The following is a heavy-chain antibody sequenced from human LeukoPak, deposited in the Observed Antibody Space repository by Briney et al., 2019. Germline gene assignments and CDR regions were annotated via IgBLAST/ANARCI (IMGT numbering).Heavy chain of an antibody. CDR2: INHSGST. CDR1: GGSFSGYY. J-gene: IGHJ5*02. V-gene: IGHV4-34*01. Sequence: SETLSLTCAVYGGSFSGYYWSWIRQPPGKGLEWIGEINHSGSTNYNPCLKSRVTISVDTSKNQFSLKLSSVTAADTAVYYCASRKFLRPKLYWFDPWGQGTLVTVSS. D-gene: IGHD5/OR15-5a*01. CDR3: ASRKFLRPKLYWFDP.